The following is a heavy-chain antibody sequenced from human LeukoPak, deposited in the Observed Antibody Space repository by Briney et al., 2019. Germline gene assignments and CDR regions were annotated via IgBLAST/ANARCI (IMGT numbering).Heavy chain of an antibody. Sequence: SETLXLTCAVSGGSISSYYWSWIRQPPGRGLEWIGSIHYSGSTSYNSSLKSRVTISIDTSKNQFSLKLSSVTPADTAVYYCARQVYSSSWSYYFEYWGQGILVTVSS. CDR2: IHYSGST. V-gene: IGHV4-59*01. D-gene: IGHD6-13*01. CDR3: ARQVYSSSWSYYFEY. J-gene: IGHJ4*02. CDR1: GGSISSYY.